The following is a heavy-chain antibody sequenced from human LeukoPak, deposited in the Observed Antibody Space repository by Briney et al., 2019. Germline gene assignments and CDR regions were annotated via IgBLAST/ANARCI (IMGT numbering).Heavy chain of an antibody. CDR2: INPNSVGT. CDR1: GYTFTGYY. D-gene: IGHD3-9*01. CDR3: ARDYDILTGYYIGPWYNWFAP. J-gene: IGHJ5*02. V-gene: IGHV1-2*02. Sequence: ASVKVSCKASGYTFTGYYMHWVRQAPGQGLEWMGWINPNSVGTNYAQECQCRVTMTTDTSSSTAYMELSRLRPDDTAVYYCARDYDILTGYYIGPWYNWFAPWGQGTLVTVSS.